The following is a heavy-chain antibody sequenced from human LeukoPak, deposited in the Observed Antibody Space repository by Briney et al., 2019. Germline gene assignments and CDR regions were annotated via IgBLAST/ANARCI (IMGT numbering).Heavy chain of an antibody. V-gene: IGHV4-61*02. D-gene: IGHD1-1*01. CDR3: AREGDKLEPDSPYYYGMDV. J-gene: IGHJ6*02. Sequence: SETLSLTCAVSGGSISSGGYSWSWIRQPAGKGLEWIGRIYTSGSTNYNPSLKSRVTISVDTSKNQFSLKLSSVTAADTAVYYCAREGDKLEPDSPYYYGMDVWGQGTTVTVSS. CDR2: IYTSGST. CDR1: GGSISSGGYS.